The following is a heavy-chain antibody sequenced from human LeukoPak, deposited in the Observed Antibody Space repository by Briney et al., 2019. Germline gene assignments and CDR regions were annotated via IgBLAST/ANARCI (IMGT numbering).Heavy chain of an antibody. Sequence: ASVKVSCKASGYTFTGYYMHWVRQAPGQGLEWMGWINPNSGGTNYAQKFQGKVTMTRDTSISTAYMELSRLGSDDTAVYYCARVSVRIAAAGIFAYWGQGTLVTVSS. V-gene: IGHV1-2*02. D-gene: IGHD6-13*01. CDR2: INPNSGGT. CDR3: ARVSVRIAAAGIFAY. CDR1: GYTFTGYY. J-gene: IGHJ4*02.